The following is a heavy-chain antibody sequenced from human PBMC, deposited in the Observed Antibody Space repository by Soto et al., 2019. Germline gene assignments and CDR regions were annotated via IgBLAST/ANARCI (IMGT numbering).Heavy chain of an antibody. CDR3: AKDRGLVVPAAGNWFDP. V-gene: IGHV3-23*01. D-gene: IGHD2-2*01. CDR1: GFTFSSYA. J-gene: IGHJ5*02. CDR2: ISGSGGST. Sequence: VGSLRLSCAASGFTFSSYAMSWVRQAPGKGLEWVSAISGSGGSTYYADSVKGRFTISRDNSKNTLYLQMNSLRAEDTAVYYCAKDRGLVVPAAGNWFDPWGQGTLVTVSS.